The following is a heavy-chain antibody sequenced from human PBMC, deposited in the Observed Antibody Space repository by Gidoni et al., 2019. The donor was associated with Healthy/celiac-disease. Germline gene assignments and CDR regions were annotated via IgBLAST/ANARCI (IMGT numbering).Heavy chain of an antibody. CDR2: INHSGST. CDR3: ARGGGHYPNRKRQLDV. V-gene: IGHV4-34*01. CDR1: GWSFSGYY. J-gene: IGHJ6*02. Sequence: QVQLQQWGAGLLKPSETLSLTCAVYGWSFSGYYWSWIRQPPGKGLEWIGEINHSGSTNYNPSLKSRVTISVDTSKNQFSLKLSSVTAADTAVYYCARGGGHYPNRKRQLDVWGQGTTVTVSS. D-gene: IGHD2-15*01.